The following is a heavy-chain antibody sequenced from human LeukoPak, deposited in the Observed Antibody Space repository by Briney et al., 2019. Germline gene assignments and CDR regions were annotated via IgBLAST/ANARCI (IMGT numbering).Heavy chain of an antibody. V-gene: IGHV3-21*01. Sequence: GGSLRLSCAASGFTFSSYSMNWVRQATGLGLDLVSSISSSSSYIYYADSVKGRFTISRDNAKNSLYLQMNSLRAEDTAVYYCARDSSGWLRELDYWGQGTLVTVSS. J-gene: IGHJ4*02. D-gene: IGHD6-19*01. CDR3: ARDSSGWLRELDY. CDR2: ISSSSSYI. CDR1: GFTFSSYS.